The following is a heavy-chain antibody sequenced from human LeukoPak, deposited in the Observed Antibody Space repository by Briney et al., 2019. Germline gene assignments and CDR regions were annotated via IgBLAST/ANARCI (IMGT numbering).Heavy chain of an antibody. Sequence: SETLSLTCTVSGGSISSYYWSWIRQPAGKGLEWIGRIYTSGSTNYNPSLKSRVTMSVDTSKNQFSLKLSSVTAADTAVYYCTTLGYDYSYDYYYYMDVWGKGTTVTVSS. CDR2: IYTSGST. CDR1: GGSISSYY. CDR3: TTLGYDYSYDYYYYMDV. J-gene: IGHJ6*03. D-gene: IGHD5-12*01. V-gene: IGHV4-4*07.